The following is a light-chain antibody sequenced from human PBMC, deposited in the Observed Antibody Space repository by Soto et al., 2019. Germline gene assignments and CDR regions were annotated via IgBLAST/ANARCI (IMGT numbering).Light chain of an antibody. J-gene: IGKJ2*01. CDR3: QQPNSYPQT. CDR1: QGIGSY. CDR2: AAS. V-gene: IGKV1-9*01. Sequence: IQLTQSPSSLSASVGDRVTITCRASQGIGSYLAWYQQEPGKAPKLLIYAASTLQSGVPSRFSGSDSGTDFTLTISSLQPEDFATYYCQQPNSYPQTFGQGTKLEIK.